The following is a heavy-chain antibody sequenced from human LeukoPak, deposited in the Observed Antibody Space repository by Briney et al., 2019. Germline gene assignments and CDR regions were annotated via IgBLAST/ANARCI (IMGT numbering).Heavy chain of an antibody. CDR1: GYSISSGYY. V-gene: IGHV4-38-2*02. Sequence: PSETLSLTCTVSGYSISSGYYWGWIRQPPGKGLEWIGSIYHSGSTYYNPSLKSRVTISVDTSKNQFSLKLSSVTAADTAVYYCARDIYSYGAFDYWGQGTLVTVSS. CDR3: ARDIYSYGAFDY. D-gene: IGHD5-18*01. CDR2: IYHSGST. J-gene: IGHJ4*02.